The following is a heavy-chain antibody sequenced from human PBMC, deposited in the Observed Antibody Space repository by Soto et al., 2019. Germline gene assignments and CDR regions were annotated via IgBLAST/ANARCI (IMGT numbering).Heavy chain of an antibody. Sequence: ASVKVSCKASGYTFTSYDINWVRQATGQGLEWMGWMNPNSGNTGYAQKFQGRVTMTRNTSISTAYMELSSLRSEDTAVYYCASCIAVAGRLCAFDIWGQGTMVTVAS. J-gene: IGHJ3*02. CDR3: ASCIAVAGRLCAFDI. D-gene: IGHD6-19*01. CDR2: MNPNSGNT. V-gene: IGHV1-8*01. CDR1: GYTFTSYD.